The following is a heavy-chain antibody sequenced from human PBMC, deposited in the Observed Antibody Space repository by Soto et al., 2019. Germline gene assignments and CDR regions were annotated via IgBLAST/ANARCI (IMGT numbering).Heavy chain of an antibody. CDR2: INSDGSST. Sequence: LGGSLRLSCAASGFTFSSYCMHWVRQAPGKGLVWVSRINSDGSSTSYADSVKGRFTISRVNAKNTLYLQMNSLRAEDTAVYYCARGRSTWYNSFDPWGQGTLVTVSS. D-gene: IGHD6-13*01. J-gene: IGHJ5*02. CDR1: GFTFSSYC. CDR3: ARGRSTWYNSFDP. V-gene: IGHV3-74*01.